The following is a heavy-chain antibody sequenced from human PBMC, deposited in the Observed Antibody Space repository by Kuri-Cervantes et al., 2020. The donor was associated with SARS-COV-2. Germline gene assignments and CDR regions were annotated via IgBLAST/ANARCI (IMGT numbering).Heavy chain of an antibody. V-gene: IGHV1-69*06. Sequence: AVKVSCKASGGTFISYPISWVRQAPGKGLEWMGGIMPIFGTANYAQKFQGRVTITADKSTTTAYMELSSLGSEDTVVYYCARRVRGEWLSQYYFDSWGQGTLVTVSS. D-gene: IGHD3-3*01. CDR3: ARRVRGEWLSQYYFDS. J-gene: IGHJ4*02. CDR1: GGTFISYP. CDR2: IMPIFGTA.